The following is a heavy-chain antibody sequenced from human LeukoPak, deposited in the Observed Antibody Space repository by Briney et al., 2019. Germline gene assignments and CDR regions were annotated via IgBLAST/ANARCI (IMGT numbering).Heavy chain of an antibody. D-gene: IGHD6-13*01. CDR2: INPIFGTA. CDR1: GGTFSSYA. CDR3: ARDQVFRQLGGFDY. Sequence: GASVKVSCKASGGTFSSYAISWVRQAPGQGLEWMGGINPIFGTANYAQKFQGRVTITADESTSTAYMELSSLRSEDTAVYYCARDQVFRQLGGFDYWGQGTLVTVSS. J-gene: IGHJ4*02. V-gene: IGHV1-69*13.